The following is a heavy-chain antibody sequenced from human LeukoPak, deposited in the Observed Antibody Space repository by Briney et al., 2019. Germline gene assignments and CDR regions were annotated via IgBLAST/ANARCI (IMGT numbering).Heavy chain of an antibody. J-gene: IGHJ3*02. CDR3: ASPMGPYSGYDFSRDYAFDI. V-gene: IGHV4-39*01. CDR1: GFTFSSYA. CDR2: IYYSGST. Sequence: PGGSLRLSCAASGFTFSSYAMSWVRQPPGKGLEWIGSIYYSGSTYYNPSLKSRVTISVDTSKNQFSLKLSSVTAADTAVYYCASPMGPYSGYDFSRDYAFDIWGQGTMVTVSS. D-gene: IGHD5-12*01.